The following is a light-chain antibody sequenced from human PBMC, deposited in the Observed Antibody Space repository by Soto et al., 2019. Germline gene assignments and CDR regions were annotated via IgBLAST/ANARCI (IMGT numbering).Light chain of an antibody. CDR3: CSYAGGSNV. J-gene: IGLJ1*01. V-gene: IGLV2-23*03. CDR1: SSDVGSYKF. CDR2: EGS. Sequence: QSVLTQPASVSGSPGQSITISCTGTSSDVGSYKFVSWYQQYPGKAPKLMIYEGSKRPSGVSDRFSGSKSGNTASLTISGLQAEDETDYFCCSYAGGSNVFGTGTKVTGL.